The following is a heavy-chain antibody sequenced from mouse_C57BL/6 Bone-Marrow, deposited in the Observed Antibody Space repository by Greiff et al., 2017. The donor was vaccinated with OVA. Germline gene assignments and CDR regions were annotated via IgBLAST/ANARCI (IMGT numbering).Heavy chain of an antibody. J-gene: IGHJ3*01. V-gene: IGHV5-4*01. CDR3: ARCFAY. CDR2: ISDGGSYT. CDR1: GFTFSSYA. Sequence: EVQGVESGGGLVKPGGSLKLSCAASGFTFSSYAMSWVRQTPEKRLEWVATISDGGSYTSYPDNVKGRFTISRDNAKNNLYLQMSHLKSEDTAMYYCARCFAYWGQGTLVTVSA.